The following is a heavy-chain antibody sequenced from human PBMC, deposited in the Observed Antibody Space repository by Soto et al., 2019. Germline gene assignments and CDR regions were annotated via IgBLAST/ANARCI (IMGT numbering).Heavy chain of an antibody. J-gene: IGHJ4*01. Sequence: QVHLVQSGAEVKKSGASVKVSCEASGYSFTAYCVHWVRQAPGQGLEWMVWINPNSGGTNYAQRFQERVAMTTDTSTNSAYMELNSLKSDDTALYVCARSSGSYSDFDYWGQGTQVTVSS. CDR1: GYSFTAYC. V-gene: IGHV1-2*02. CDR3: ARSSGSYSDFDY. CDR2: INPNSGGT. D-gene: IGHD6-19*01.